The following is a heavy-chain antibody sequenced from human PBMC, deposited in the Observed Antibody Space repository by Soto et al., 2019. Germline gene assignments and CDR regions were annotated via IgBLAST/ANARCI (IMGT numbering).Heavy chain of an antibody. D-gene: IGHD6-13*01. Sequence: GGSLRLSCAASGFTFSSYAMSWVRQAPGKGLEWVSAISGSGGSTYYADSVKGRFTISRDNSKNTLYLQMNSLRAEDTAVYYCAKDLSPLSWYAYYFDYWGQGTLVTVSS. CDR3: AKDLSPLSWYAYYFDY. CDR1: GFTFSSYA. CDR2: ISGSGGST. V-gene: IGHV3-23*01. J-gene: IGHJ4*02.